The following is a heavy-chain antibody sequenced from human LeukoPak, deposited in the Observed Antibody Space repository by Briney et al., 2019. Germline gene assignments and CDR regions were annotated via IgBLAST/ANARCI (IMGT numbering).Heavy chain of an antibody. D-gene: IGHD6-19*01. CDR3: ARKYSSGQYREDDAFDI. CDR2: IYPGNSDI. J-gene: IGHJ3*02. Sequence: GESLKISCKGSGYSFISYWIVWVRQVPGKGLEWMGFIYPGNSDIRYTQSFKGQVTMSADKSISTAYLQWSSLKASDTAMYYCARKYSSGQYREDDAFDIWGQGTMVTVSS. CDR1: GYSFISYW. V-gene: IGHV5-51*01.